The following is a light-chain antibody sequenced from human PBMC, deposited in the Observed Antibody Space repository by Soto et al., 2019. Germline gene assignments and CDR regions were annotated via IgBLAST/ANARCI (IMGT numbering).Light chain of an antibody. J-gene: IGLJ3*02. V-gene: IGLV2-14*01. CDR3: SSYASSATWV. Sequence: QSALTQPASVSGSPGQSISVSCTGSSGDVGSYKYVSWYQQHPGKAPKLIIYEVNKRPSGVSDRFSGSKSGNTASLTISGLQAEDEADYYCSSYASSATWVFGGGTKVTVL. CDR2: EVN. CDR1: SGDVGSYKY.